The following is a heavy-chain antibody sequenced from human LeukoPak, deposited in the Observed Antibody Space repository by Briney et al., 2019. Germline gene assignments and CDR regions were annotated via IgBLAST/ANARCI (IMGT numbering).Heavy chain of an antibody. D-gene: IGHD3-22*01. CDR3: ARATITMAVGVPADAFDI. CDR1: GGSISSADYY. Sequence: SETLSLTCTVSGGSISSADYYWSWIRQPPGKGLAWIGYIYYSGNTYYNPSLKSRVTISVDRSKNQFSLKQSSVTAADTAVYYCARATITMAVGVPADAFDIWGQGTMVTVSS. V-gene: IGHV4-30-4*08. CDR2: IYYSGNT. J-gene: IGHJ3*02.